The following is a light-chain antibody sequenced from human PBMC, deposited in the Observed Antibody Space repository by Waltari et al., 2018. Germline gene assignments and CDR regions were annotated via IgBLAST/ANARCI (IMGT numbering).Light chain of an antibody. Sequence: QSALTQPASVSGSPGQSITISCTGSSSDVGGYNSVSWYQQYPGKAPKLMIYDVSNRPPGVANRFSGSKSGNTASLTISGLQAEDEADYYCSSYTTSSTLGFGGGTKLTVL. J-gene: IGLJ2*01. CDR2: DVS. V-gene: IGLV2-14*03. CDR1: SSDVGGYNS. CDR3: SSYTTSSTLG.